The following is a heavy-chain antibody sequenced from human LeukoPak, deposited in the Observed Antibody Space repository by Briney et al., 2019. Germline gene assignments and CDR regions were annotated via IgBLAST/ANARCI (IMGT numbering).Heavy chain of an antibody. CDR3: ARIAGAYYYDSSGPFDY. Sequence: SETLSLTCTVSGYSISSGYYWGWIRQPPGKGLEWIGSIYHSGSTYYNPSLKSRVTIPVDTSKNQFSLKLSSVTAADTAVYYCARIAGAYYYDSSGPFDYWGQGTLVTVSS. V-gene: IGHV4-38-2*02. CDR1: GYSISSGYY. D-gene: IGHD3-22*01. J-gene: IGHJ4*02. CDR2: IYHSGST.